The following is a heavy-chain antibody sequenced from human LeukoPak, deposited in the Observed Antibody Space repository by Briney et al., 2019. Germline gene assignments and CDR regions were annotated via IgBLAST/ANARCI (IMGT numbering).Heavy chain of an antibody. J-gene: IGHJ4*02. V-gene: IGHV3-23*01. D-gene: IGHD3-22*01. Sequence: GGSLRLSCAASGFTFSSYAMSWVRQAPGKGLEWVSAISGSGGSTYYADSVKGRFTISRDNSKNTLYLQMNSLRAEDTAVYYCARAKEDYYDSSGYYRGDPHLDYWGQGTLVTVSS. CDR1: GFTFSSYA. CDR3: ARAKEDYYDSSGYYRGDPHLDY. CDR2: ISGSGGST.